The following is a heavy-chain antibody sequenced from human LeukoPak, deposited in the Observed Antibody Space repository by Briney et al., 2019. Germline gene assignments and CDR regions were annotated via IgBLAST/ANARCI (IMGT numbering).Heavy chain of an antibody. Sequence: PGGSLRLSCAASGFTFSTYGMNWVRQAPGKRLEWVSYISSRSDSVYYADSVQGRFTISRDKSKNTVHLQMNSLRTDDTAVYYCAKGRSGTAVAAPDYWGQGTLVTVSS. J-gene: IGHJ4*02. CDR2: ISSRSDSV. CDR3: AKGRSGTAVAAPDY. CDR1: GFTFSTYG. D-gene: IGHD6-19*01. V-gene: IGHV3-21*01.